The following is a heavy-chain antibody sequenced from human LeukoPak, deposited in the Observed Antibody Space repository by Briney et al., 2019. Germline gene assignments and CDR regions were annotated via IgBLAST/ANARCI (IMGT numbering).Heavy chain of an antibody. CDR3: TRVQRYFDWLSPTHYYYYMDV. CDR2: IRSKAYGGTT. D-gene: IGHD3-9*01. Sequence: GGSLRLSCTASGFTFGDYAMSWVRQAPGKGLEWVGFIRSKAYGGTTEYAASVKGRFTISRDDSKSIAYLQMNSLKTEDTAVYYCTRVQRYFDWLSPTHYYYYMDVWGKGTTVTISS. V-gene: IGHV3-49*04. J-gene: IGHJ6*03. CDR1: GFTFGDYA.